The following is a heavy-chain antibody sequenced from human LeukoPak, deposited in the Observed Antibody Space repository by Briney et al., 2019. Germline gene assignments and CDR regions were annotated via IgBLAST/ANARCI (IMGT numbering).Heavy chain of an antibody. V-gene: IGHV3-30*04. CDR2: ISYDGSNK. CDR1: GFTFSSYA. Sequence: GRSLRLSCAASGFTFSSYAMHWVRQAPGKGLEWVAVISYDGSNKYYADSVKGRFTISRDNSKNTLYLQMNSLRAEDTAVYYCARDFDDAFDIWGQGTMVTVSP. J-gene: IGHJ3*02. CDR3: ARDFDDAFDI.